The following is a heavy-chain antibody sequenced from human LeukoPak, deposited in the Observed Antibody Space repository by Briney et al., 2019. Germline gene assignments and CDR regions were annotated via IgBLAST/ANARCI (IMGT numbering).Heavy chain of an antibody. CDR3: ARDPNVGPTAHFDY. Sequence: PGGSLRLSCAASGIAISSYWMSWVRQAPGKGLEWVANIRGDGSVKYYVDSVKGRFTISRDNAKNSLYLQVNSLRAEDTAAYFCARDPNVGPTAHFDYWGQGTLVTVSS. V-gene: IGHV3-7*01. J-gene: IGHJ4*02. CDR1: GIAISSYW. CDR2: IRGDGSVK. D-gene: IGHD1-26*01.